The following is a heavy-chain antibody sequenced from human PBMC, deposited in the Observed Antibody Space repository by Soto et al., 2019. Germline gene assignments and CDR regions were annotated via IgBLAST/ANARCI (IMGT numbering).Heavy chain of an antibody. Sequence: SETLSLTCTVSGDSISSSNYFWGWIRQPPGKGLEWIGTIFYSGSTYYNPSLKSRVTISVDTSKNQFSLKLTSVTAADTATYFCARLQAAGPHDWGQGTLVTVSS. J-gene: IGHJ4*02. CDR2: IFYSGST. V-gene: IGHV4-39*01. CDR1: GDSISSSNYF. CDR3: ARLQAAGPHD. D-gene: IGHD6-13*01.